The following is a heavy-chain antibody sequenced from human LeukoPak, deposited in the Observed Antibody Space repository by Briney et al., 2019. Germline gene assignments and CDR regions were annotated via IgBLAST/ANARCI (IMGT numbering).Heavy chain of an antibody. CDR2: ISSSSSYI. D-gene: IGHD2/OR15-2a*01. CDR1: GFTFSSYN. J-gene: IGHJ4*02. Sequence: GGSLRLSCAASGFTFSSYNMNWVRQAPGKGLEWVSSISSSSSYIYYADSVKGRFTISRDNAKNSLYLQMNSLRAEDTAVYYCATGLWGLDYWGQGTLVTVSS. V-gene: IGHV3-21*01. CDR3: ATGLWGLDY.